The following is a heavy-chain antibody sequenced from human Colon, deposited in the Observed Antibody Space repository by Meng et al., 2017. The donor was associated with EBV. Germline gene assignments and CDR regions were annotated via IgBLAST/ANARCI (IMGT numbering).Heavy chain of an antibody. D-gene: IGHD3-10*01. Sequence: QVQLQPWGAGLLKPSEPLSRSCAVYGGSFRDYYWTWIRHPPGKGLEWIGEIDHRGNTKYNPSLKSRVTISLDTSKKQFSLKVSSVTAEDSAVYYCARRGPSGNFSPWSQGALVTVSS. CDR2: IDHRGNT. CDR3: ARRGPSGNFSP. CDR1: GGSFRDYY. V-gene: IGHV4-34*01. J-gene: IGHJ5*02.